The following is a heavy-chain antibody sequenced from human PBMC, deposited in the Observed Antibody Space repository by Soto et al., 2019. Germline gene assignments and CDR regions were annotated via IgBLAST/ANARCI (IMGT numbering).Heavy chain of an antibody. CDR1: GFTFGDHY. CDR3: VRDGTGEFDY. D-gene: IGHD7-27*01. J-gene: IGHJ4*02. CDR2: TRNKANSYTT. Sequence: GGSLRLSCVAAGFTFGDHYVDWVRQAPGKGLEWVGRTRNKANSYTTEYAASVKGRFITSRDDSKNSLYLQMNSLKTEDTAVYYCVRDGTGEFDYWGQGTLVTVSS. V-gene: IGHV3-72*01.